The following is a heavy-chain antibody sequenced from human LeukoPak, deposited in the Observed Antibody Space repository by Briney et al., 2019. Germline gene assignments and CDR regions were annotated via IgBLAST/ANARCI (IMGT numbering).Heavy chain of an antibody. CDR3: AICSGRFGELFIDY. CDR2: INHSGST. CDR1: GGSFSGYY. Sequence: SETLSLTCAAYGGSFSGYYWSWIRQPPGKGLEWIGEINHSGSTNYNPSLKSRVTISVDTSKNQFSLKLSSVTAADTAVYYCAICSGRFGELFIDYWGQGTLVTVSS. D-gene: IGHD3-10*01. V-gene: IGHV4-34*01. J-gene: IGHJ4*02.